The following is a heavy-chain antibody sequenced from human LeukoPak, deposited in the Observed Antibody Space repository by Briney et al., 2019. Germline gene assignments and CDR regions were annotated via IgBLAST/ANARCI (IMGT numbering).Heavy chain of an antibody. J-gene: IGHJ3*02. Sequence: SQTLSLTCAISGDSISRNTAAWNWIRQSPSRGLEWLGRTYYRSKWYNDYALYVKSRISINPDTPKNQVSLQLNSVTPEDTAVYYCARDNSGGYRPAGDFDIWGQGTMVTVSS. V-gene: IGHV6-1*01. CDR1: GDSISRNTAA. CDR3: ARDNSGGYRPAGDFDI. D-gene: IGHD6-25*01. CDR2: TYYRSKWYN.